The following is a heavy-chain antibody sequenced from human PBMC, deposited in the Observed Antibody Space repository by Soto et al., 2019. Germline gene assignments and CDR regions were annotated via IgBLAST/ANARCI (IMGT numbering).Heavy chain of an antibody. CDR1: GGSISSSTYY. D-gene: IGHD5-12*01. CDR3: AREGDGYNLPTFDY. J-gene: IGHJ4*02. V-gene: IGHV4-39*02. CDR2: IYYSGST. Sequence: SETLSLTCTVSGGSISSSTYYWGWIRQPPGKGLEWIGSIYYSGSTYYSPSLKSRLTISVDTSKNQLSLRLSSVTAADTAVYYCAREGDGYNLPTFDYCGPGTLVTVSS.